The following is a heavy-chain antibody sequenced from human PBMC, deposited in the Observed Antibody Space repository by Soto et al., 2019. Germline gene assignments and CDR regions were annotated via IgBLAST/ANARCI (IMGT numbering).Heavy chain of an antibody. CDR2: IRSKANSYAT. CDR1: GFTFSGSA. V-gene: IGHV3-73*01. J-gene: IGHJ6*02. Sequence: GGSLRLSCAASGFTFSGSAMHWVRQASGKGLEWVGRIRSKANSYATAYAASVKGRFTISRDDSKNTAYLQMNSLKTEDTAVYYCTRHTETGYDILTGYYAGMDVWGQGTTVTVSS. CDR3: TRHTETGYDILTGYYAGMDV. D-gene: IGHD3-9*01.